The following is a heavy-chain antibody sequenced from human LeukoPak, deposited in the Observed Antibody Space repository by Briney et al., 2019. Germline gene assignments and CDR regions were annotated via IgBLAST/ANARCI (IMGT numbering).Heavy chain of an antibody. CDR3: ARAWGLLHYFDY. V-gene: IGHV3-48*03. CDR2: ISSSGSTI. Sequence: PGGSLRLSCAASGFTFSSYEMNCVRQAPGKGLEWVSYISSSGSTIYYADSVKGRLTISRDNAKNSLYLQMNSLRAEDTAVYYCARAWGLLHYFDYWGQGTLVTVSS. J-gene: IGHJ4*02. D-gene: IGHD3-22*01. CDR1: GFTFSSYE.